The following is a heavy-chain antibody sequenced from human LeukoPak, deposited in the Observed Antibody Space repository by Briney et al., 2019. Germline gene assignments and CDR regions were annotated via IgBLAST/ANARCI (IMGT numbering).Heavy chain of an antibody. Sequence: ASVKVSCKASGYTFTGYYMHWVRQAPGQGLEWMEWINPNSGGTNYAQKFQGRVTMTRDTSISTAYMELSRLRSDDTAVYYCARERRATAGTPYFDYWGQGTLV. V-gene: IGHV1-2*02. CDR1: GYTFTGYY. CDR2: INPNSGGT. D-gene: IGHD6-13*01. CDR3: ARERRATAGTPYFDY. J-gene: IGHJ4*02.